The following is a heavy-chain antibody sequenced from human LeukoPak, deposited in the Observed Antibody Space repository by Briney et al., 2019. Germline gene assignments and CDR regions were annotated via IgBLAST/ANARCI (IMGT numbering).Heavy chain of an antibody. CDR2: IYYSGST. J-gene: IGHJ6*02. V-gene: IGHV4-59*08. Sequence: SETLSLTCTVSGGSISSYYWSWIRQPPGKGLEWIGYIYYSGSTNYNPPLKSRVTISVDTSKNQFSLKLSSVTAADTAVYYCARQVPAAMSYYYYGMDVWGQGTTVTVSS. CDR1: GGSISSYY. D-gene: IGHD2-2*01. CDR3: ARQVPAAMSYYYYGMDV.